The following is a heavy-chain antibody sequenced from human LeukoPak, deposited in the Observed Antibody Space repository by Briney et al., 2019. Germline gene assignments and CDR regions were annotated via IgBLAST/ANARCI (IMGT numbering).Heavy chain of an antibody. CDR1: GGSISSGGYY. J-gene: IGHJ2*01. CDR2: IYHSGST. Sequence: SQTLSLTCTVSGGSISSGGYYWSWIRQPPGKGLEWIGYIYHSGSTYYNPSLKSRVTISVDRSKNQFSLKLSSVTAADTAVYYCARLNRGYSGYDLGRGWYFDLWGRGTLVTVSS. V-gene: IGHV4-30-2*01. CDR3: ARLNRGYSGYDLGRGWYFDL. D-gene: IGHD5-12*01.